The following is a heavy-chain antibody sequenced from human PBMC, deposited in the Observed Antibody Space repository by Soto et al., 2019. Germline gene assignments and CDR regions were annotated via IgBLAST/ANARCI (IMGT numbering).Heavy chain of an antibody. Sequence: SVKVSCKASGGTFSSYRINWVRQAPGQGLEWVGGIVPIYRTADYAQKFQGRVTITADESARTAYLEVRSLKSQDTAVYYCARDSGAKLSSSWGQGTLGTVSS. D-gene: IGHD6-13*01. CDR1: GGTFSSYR. CDR2: IVPIYRTA. J-gene: IGHJ4*02. V-gene: IGHV1-69*13. CDR3: ARDSGAKLSSS.